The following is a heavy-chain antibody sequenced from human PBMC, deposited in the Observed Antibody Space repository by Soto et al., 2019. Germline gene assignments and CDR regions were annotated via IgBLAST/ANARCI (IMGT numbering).Heavy chain of an antibody. D-gene: IGHD6-13*01. CDR2: ISGSGGST. V-gene: IGHV3-23*01. CDR3: AKGDSSNWTYFYYYYMDV. Sequence: GGSLRLSCASSGFTFSSYAMSWVRQAPGTGLEWVSAISGSGGSTYYADSVKGRFTISRDNSKNTLFLQMNSLRAEDTAVYYCAKGDSSNWTYFYYYYMDVWGKGPTVTVSS. CDR1: GFTFSSYA. J-gene: IGHJ6*03.